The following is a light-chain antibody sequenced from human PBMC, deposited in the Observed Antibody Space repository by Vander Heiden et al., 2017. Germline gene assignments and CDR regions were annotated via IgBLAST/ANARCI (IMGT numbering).Light chain of an antibody. CDR3: QHSYSSPFT. Sequence: IQMTQSPSSLSASVGDRVTITCRASQSVSSYLNWYQQKPGKAPNLLIYAASSLQSGVPSRFSGSGSGTDFTLTISSLQPEDFATYYCQHSYSSPFTFGPGTKVDIK. CDR2: AAS. J-gene: IGKJ3*01. CDR1: QSVSSY. V-gene: IGKV1-39*01.